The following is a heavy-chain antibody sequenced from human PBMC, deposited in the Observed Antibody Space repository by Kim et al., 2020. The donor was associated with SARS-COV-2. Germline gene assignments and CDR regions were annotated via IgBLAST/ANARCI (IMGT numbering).Heavy chain of an antibody. Sequence: GNTKYSQKFQGRVTITRDTSASTAYMELSSLRSEDTAVYYCAIGGSGNAYWGQGTLVTVSS. CDR2: GNT. V-gene: IGHV1-3*01. D-gene: IGHD6-19*01. CDR3: AIGGSGNAY. J-gene: IGHJ4*02.